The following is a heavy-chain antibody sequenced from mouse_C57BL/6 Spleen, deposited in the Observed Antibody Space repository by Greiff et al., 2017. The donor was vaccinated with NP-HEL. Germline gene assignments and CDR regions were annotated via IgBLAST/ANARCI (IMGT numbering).Heavy chain of an antibody. CDR2: ISSGGSYT. V-gene: IGHV5-6*01. Sequence: EVQGVESGGDLVKPGGSLKLSCAASGFTFSSYGMSWVRQTPDKRLEWVATISSGGSYTYYPDSVKGRFTISRDNAKNTLYLQMSSLKSEDTAMYYCARGRNSTRYFDVWGTGTTVTVSS. J-gene: IGHJ1*03. CDR3: ARGRNSTRYFDV. CDR1: GFTFSSYG.